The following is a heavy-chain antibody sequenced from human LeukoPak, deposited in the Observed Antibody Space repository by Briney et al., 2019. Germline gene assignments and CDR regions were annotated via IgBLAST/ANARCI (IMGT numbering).Heavy chain of an antibody. V-gene: IGHV3-33*08. CDR3: ARDSPGDWLRDCDLSSGDHPFDY. D-gene: IGHD3-9*01. CDR1: GFTFSSYE. Sequence: GGSLRLSCAASGFTFSSYEMNWVRQAPGKGLEWVAVIWYDGSNKYYADSVKGRFTISRDNSKNTLYLQMNSLRAEDTAVYYCARDSPGDWLRDCDLSSGDHPFDYWGQGTLVTVSS. CDR2: IWYDGSNK. J-gene: IGHJ4*02.